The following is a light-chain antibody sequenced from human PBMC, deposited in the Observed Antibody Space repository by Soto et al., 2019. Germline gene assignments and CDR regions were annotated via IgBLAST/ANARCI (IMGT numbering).Light chain of an antibody. J-gene: IGKJ4*01. Sequence: EIVLTQSPGTLSLSAGDRATLSCRASQSVSSSYVAWYQQKPGQAPRLLIYGASSRATGIPDRFSGSGSGTDFTLTIGRLEPEDFAGYYCQQYGRSPLTFGGGTKVEIK. CDR1: QSVSSSY. CDR2: GAS. CDR3: QQYGRSPLT. V-gene: IGKV3-20*01.